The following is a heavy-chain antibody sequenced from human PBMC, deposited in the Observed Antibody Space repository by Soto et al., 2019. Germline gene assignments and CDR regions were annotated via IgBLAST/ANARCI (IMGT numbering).Heavy chain of an antibody. Sequence: QVRLEQSGPEVKKPGSSVRVSCQASGGALTSYPIHWVRQAAGQGLEWMGDIDPMVHTSNLAAKFKARVILTADASTKTVYLDLTGLRSDDTAVYFCATYPRPYNWVDLWGRGTLLTVSS. J-gene: IGHJ5*02. V-gene: IGHV1-69*01. CDR1: GGALTSYP. CDR3: ATYPRPYNWVDL. CDR2: IDPMVHTS. D-gene: IGHD2-21*01.